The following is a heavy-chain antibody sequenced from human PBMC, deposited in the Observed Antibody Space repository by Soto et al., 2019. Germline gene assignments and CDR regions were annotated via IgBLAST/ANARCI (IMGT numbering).Heavy chain of an antibody. CDR2: IDLDDEK. CDR3: ARIRFFFQAEDGIRDVRSVSALLLNRSSDL. Sequence: VSWIRQPPGKALEWLALIDLDDEKYYSTSLKTRLTISKDTSKNQVVLTMTNMDPVDTATYYCARIRFFFQAEDGIRDVRSVSALLLNRSSDL. V-gene: IGHV2-70*01. D-gene: IGHD3-10*02. J-gene: IGHJ2*01.